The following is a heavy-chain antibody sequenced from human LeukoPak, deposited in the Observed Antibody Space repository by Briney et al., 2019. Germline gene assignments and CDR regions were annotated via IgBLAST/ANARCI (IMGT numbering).Heavy chain of an antibody. D-gene: IGHD6-13*01. CDR1: GFTFSSYE. J-gene: IGHJ4*02. CDR2: ISSSGSTI. Sequence: GGSLRLSCAASGFTFSSYEMNWVRQAPGKGLEWVSYISSSGSTIYYADSVKGRFTISRDNAKNSLYLQMNSLRAEDTAVYYCASPGTLGSSWFLFDYWGQGTLVTVSS. V-gene: IGHV3-48*03. CDR3: ASPGTLGSSWFLFDY.